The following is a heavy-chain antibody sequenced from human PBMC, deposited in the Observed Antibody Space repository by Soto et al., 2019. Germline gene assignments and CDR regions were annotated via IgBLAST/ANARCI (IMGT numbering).Heavy chain of an antibody. CDR3: ARDHVIDSSSWYLPYY. Sequence: QVQLVESGGGVVQPGRSLRLSCAASGFTFSSYAMHWVRQAPGKGLEWEAVISYDGSNKYYADSVKGRFTISRDNSKNTLYLQMNSLRAEDTAVYYCARDHVIDSSSWYLPYYWGQGNLVTVSS. CDR1: GFTFSSYA. V-gene: IGHV3-30-3*01. CDR2: ISYDGSNK. J-gene: IGHJ4*02. D-gene: IGHD6-13*01.